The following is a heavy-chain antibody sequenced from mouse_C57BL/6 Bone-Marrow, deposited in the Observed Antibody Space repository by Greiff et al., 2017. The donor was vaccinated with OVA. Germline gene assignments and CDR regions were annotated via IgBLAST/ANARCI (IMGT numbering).Heavy chain of an antibody. CDR1: GYSITSGYY. V-gene: IGHV3-6*01. J-gene: IGHJ3*01. CDR2: ISYDGSN. Sequence: EVKLQQSGPGLVKPSQSLSLTCSVTGYSITSGYYWNWIRQFPGNKLEWMGYISYDGSNNYNPSLKNRISITRDTSKNQFFLKLNSVTTEDTATYYCARKGYGRGFAYWGQGTLVTVSA. D-gene: IGHD1-1*01. CDR3: ARKGYGRGFAY.